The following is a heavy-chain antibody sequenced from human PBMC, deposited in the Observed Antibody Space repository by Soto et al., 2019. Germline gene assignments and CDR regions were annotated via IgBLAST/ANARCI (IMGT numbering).Heavy chain of an antibody. CDR1: GFTFSSYG. V-gene: IGHV3-30*18. J-gene: IGHJ6*03. CDR3: AKVDDYSNYGLDYYYYMDV. Sequence: GGSLRLSCAASGFTFSSYGMHWVRQAPGKGLEWVAVISYDGSNKYYADSVKGRFTISRDNSKNTLYLQMNSLRAEDTAVYYCAKVDDYSNYGLDYYYYMDVWGKGTTVTVSS. CDR2: ISYDGSNK. D-gene: IGHD4-4*01.